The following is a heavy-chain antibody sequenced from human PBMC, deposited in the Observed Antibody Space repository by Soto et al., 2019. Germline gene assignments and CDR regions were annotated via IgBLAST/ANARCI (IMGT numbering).Heavy chain of an antibody. CDR3: ARNFRGIWGSYRGGAPYYFDY. CDR1: GGSFSGYY. Sequence: PSETLSLTCAVYGGSFSGYYWSWIRQPPGKGLEWIGEINHSGSTNYNPSLKSRVTISVDTSKNQFSLKLSSVTAADTAVYYCARNFRGIWGSYRGGAPYYFDYWGQGTLVTVSS. CDR2: INHSGST. J-gene: IGHJ4*02. D-gene: IGHD3-16*02. V-gene: IGHV4-34*01.